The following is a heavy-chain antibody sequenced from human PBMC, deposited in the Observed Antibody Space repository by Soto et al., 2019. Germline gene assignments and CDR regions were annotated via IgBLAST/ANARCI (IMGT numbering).Heavy chain of an antibody. D-gene: IGHD3-9*01. CDR3: VTPQPLVSTGGGAA. J-gene: IGHJ5*02. CDR2: INSYNGYT. CDR1: PYSFTTNG. Sequence: ASVKVSCKASPYSFTTNGISWVRQAPGQGLEWLGCINSYNGYTDYPQSLQGRVSMTTDPSTSTAYLEMRTLRSDDTAVYYCVTPQPLVSTGGGAAWGQLPLFPASP. V-gene: IGHV1-18*04.